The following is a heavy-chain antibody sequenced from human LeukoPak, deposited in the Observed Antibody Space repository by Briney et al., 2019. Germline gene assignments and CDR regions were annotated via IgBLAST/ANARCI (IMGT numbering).Heavy chain of an antibody. Sequence: ASVKVSCKASGYTVTHYGLTWVRQAPGQGLEWMGWFSAYSGDTKYAQKLHGRVTMTTDTSASTAYMELRSLRSDDTAVYYCARSLGELSAPFDYWGQGTLVTVSS. CDR3: ARSLGELSAPFDY. J-gene: IGHJ4*02. CDR2: FSAYSGDT. V-gene: IGHV1-18*01. CDR1: GYTVTHYG. D-gene: IGHD3-16*02.